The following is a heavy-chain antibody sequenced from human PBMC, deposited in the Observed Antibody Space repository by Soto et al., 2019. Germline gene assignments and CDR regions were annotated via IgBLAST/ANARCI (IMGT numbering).Heavy chain of an antibody. CDR2: IYHSVST. V-gene: IGHV4-30-2*01. J-gene: IGHJ4*02. Sequence: SETLSLTCAVSXGSIFSGGYSWSWIRQPPGKGLEWIGYIYHSVSTYYNPSLKSRVTISVDRSKNQFSLRLSSVTAVDTAVYYCPRVTDYRGPGTLVTVSS. CDR1: XGSIFSGGYS. CDR3: PRVTDY.